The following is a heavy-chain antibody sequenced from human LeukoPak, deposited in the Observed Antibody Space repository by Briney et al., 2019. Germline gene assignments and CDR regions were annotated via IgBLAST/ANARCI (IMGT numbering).Heavy chain of an antibody. V-gene: IGHV5-51*01. CDR1: GYTFTSYW. J-gene: IGHJ4*02. Sequence: GESLKISCKGSGYTFTSYWIGWVRQMPGKGLEWMGIIYPGDSDTRYSPSFQGQVTISADKAISTAYLQWGSLKASDTAMYYCASSTTVNTHYFDFWGQGTPVTVSS. CDR2: IYPGDSDT. D-gene: IGHD4-17*01. CDR3: ASSTTVNTHYFDF.